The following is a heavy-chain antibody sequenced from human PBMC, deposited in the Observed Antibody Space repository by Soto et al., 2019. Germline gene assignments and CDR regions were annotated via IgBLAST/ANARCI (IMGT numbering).Heavy chain of an antibody. J-gene: IGHJ3*02. D-gene: IGHD3-9*01. CDR2: IYYSGGT. V-gene: IGHV4-31*03. Sequence: SETLSLTCTVSGGSISSGGYYWSWIRQHPWKGLEWIGYIYYSGGTYYNPSLKSRVTISVDTSKNQFSLKLSSVTAADTAVYYCARDSLTFDWLSTGAFDIWGQGTMVTVSS. CDR3: ARDSLTFDWLSTGAFDI. CDR1: GGSISSGGYY.